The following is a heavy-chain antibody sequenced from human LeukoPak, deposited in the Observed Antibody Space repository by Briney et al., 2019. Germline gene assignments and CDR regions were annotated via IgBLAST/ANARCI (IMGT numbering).Heavy chain of an antibody. CDR2: IDKDGSEK. Sequence: GGSLRLSCEVSGFTFSKYWMRWVRQAPGKGLEWVASIDKDGSEKRYVDSVEGRFTISRDNAKNSVFLQMTSLGAEDTAVYYCATYTQHFGAPGTDYWGQGTLVTVSS. J-gene: IGHJ4*02. D-gene: IGHD3-10*01. CDR3: ATYTQHFGAPGTDY. V-gene: IGHV3-7*01. CDR1: GFTFSKYW.